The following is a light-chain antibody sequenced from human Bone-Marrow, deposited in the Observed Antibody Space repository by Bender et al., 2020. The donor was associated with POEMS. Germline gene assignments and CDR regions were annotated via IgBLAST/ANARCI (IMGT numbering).Light chain of an antibody. Sequence: QSALTQPASVSGSPGQSITISCTGTSSDVGGYNYVSWYQQHPGKAPRLMIYDVTSRPSGVSNRFSGSKSGNTASLTISGLQTEDEADYYCTSYTSSTTLVFGTGTKVYVL. CDR3: TSYTSSTTLV. V-gene: IGLV2-14*03. CDR1: SSDVGGYNY. CDR2: DVT. J-gene: IGLJ1*01.